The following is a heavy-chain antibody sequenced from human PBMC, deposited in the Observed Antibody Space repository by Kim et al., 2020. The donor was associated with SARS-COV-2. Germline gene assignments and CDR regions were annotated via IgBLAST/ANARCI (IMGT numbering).Heavy chain of an antibody. J-gene: IGHJ6*02. D-gene: IGHD1-7*01. CDR2: T. V-gene: IGHV4-59*01. Sequence: TTYNPSLRSRVTISVDTSKNQLSLKLNSVTAADTAVYYCVRDQTTSGMDVWGQGTTVIVSS. CDR3: VRDQTTSGMDV.